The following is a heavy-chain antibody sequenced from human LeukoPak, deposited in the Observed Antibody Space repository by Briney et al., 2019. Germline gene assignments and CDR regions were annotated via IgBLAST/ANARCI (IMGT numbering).Heavy chain of an antibody. D-gene: IGHD3-22*01. CDR2: ISGSGTST. CDR3: EGTYYYDSSDDY. J-gene: IGHJ4*02. V-gene: IGHV3-23*01. CDR1: GFTFRSYA. Sequence: GGSLRLSCAASGFTFRSYAMGWVRQAPGKGLEWVLAISGSGTSTYYADSVKGRFTISRDNSKNTLYLQMNSLRAEDTAVYYCEGTYYYDSSDDYWGQGTLVTVSS.